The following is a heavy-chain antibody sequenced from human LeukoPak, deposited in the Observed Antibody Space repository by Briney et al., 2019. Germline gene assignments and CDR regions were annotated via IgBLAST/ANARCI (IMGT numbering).Heavy chain of an antibody. CDR3: ASSDVWALRYYGSGSYYRYDAFDI. Sequence: GASVKVSCKASVYTFTGYYMHWVRQAPGQGLEWMGWINPNSGGTNYAQKFQGRVTMTRDTSISTAYMELSRLRSDDTAVYYCASSDVWALRYYGSGSYYRYDAFDIWGQGTMVTVSS. V-gene: IGHV1-2*02. CDR1: VYTFTGYY. J-gene: IGHJ3*02. D-gene: IGHD3-10*01. CDR2: INPNSGGT.